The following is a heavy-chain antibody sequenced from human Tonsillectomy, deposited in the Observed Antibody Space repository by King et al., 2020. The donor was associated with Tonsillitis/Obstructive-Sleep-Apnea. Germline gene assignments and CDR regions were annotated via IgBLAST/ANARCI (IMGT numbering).Heavy chain of an antibody. D-gene: IGHD6-13*01. J-gene: IGHJ3*02. CDR3: ARVIAAQYAFDI. V-gene: IGHV4-59*01. CDR2: IYYSGST. Sequence: VQLQESVPGLVKPSETLSLTCTVSGGSISSYYWSWIRQPPGKGLEWIGYIYYSGSTNYNPSLKSRVPISLDTSKNQFSLKLSSVTAADTAVYYCARVIAAQYAFDIWGQGTMVTVSS. CDR1: GGSISSYY.